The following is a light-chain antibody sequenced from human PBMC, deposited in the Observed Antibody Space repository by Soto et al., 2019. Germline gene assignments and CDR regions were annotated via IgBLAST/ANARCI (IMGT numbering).Light chain of an antibody. J-gene: IGKJ1*01. V-gene: IGKV3-15*01. CDR3: QQYDKWTRT. CDR2: GAS. CDR1: QSLTRT. Sequence: EILMTQSPATLSVSSGEIVRLSRRASQSLTRTLAWYQHKPGQSPRLLIYGASARDTGIPDRFSGGGSGAEYTLNISRLQSEDFAVYYCQQYDKWTRTVGQGT.